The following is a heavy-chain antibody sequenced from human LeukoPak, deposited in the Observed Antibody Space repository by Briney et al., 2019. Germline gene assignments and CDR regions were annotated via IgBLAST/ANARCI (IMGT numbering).Heavy chain of an antibody. CDR2: IIPIFGTA. CDR1: GGTFSSYA. D-gene: IGHD6-19*01. Sequence: GASVKVSCKASGGTFSSYAISWVRQAPGQGLEWMGGIIPIFGTANYAQKFQGRVTITADESTSTGYMELSSLRSEDTAVYYCARVRLVAGTYNWFDPWGQGTLVTVSS. CDR3: ARVRLVAGTYNWFDP. V-gene: IGHV1-69*13. J-gene: IGHJ5*02.